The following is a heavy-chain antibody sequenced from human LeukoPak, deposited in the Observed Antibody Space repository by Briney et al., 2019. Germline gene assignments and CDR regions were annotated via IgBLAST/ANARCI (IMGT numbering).Heavy chain of an antibody. CDR2: INSDGSEG. D-gene: IGHD3-10*01. V-gene: IGHV3-7*03. J-gene: IGHJ4*02. Sequence: GGSLRLSCAVSGFTFSGFWMSWSRQAPGKGLEWVASINSDGSEGYYADVVKGRFTISRDNAKNSLYLQINSLRAADTAVYYCARASERDVEFDYWGQGTLVTVSS. CDR3: ARASERDVEFDY. CDR1: GFTFSGFW.